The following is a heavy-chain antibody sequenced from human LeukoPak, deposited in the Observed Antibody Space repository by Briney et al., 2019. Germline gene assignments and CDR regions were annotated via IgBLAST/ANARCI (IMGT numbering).Heavy chain of an antibody. CDR2: ISSSGSTI. Sequence: LSLTCAVYGGSFSGYYWSWIRQAPGKGLEWVSYISSSGSTIYYADSVKGRFTISRDNAKNSLYLQMNSLRAEDTAVYYCARGGRGYSYGWRYYFDYWGQGTLVTVSS. V-gene: IGHV3-11*04. J-gene: IGHJ4*02. CDR3: ARGGRGYSYGWRYYFDY. D-gene: IGHD5-18*01. CDR1: GGSFSGYY.